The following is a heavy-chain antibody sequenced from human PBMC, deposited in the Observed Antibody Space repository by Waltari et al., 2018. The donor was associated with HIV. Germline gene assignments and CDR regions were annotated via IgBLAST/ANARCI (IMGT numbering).Heavy chain of an antibody. CDR3: AKAYYENTAYYYDF. V-gene: IGHV3-23*01. J-gene: IGHJ4*02. CDR1: GFAYVSYA. Sequence: EVQLLESGGGLVQPGGSRRLSCAASGFAYVSYAITWVRQSPERGLEWGAAVSGRGAKSFYADSVKGRFTISRDNSKNTVLLQMNSLRAADTAIYYCAKAYYENTAYYYDFWGRGTRVTVSS. D-gene: IGHD3-22*01. CDR2: VSGRGAKS.